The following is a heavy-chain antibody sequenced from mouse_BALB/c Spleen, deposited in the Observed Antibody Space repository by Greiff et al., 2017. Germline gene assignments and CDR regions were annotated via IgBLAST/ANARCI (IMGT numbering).Heavy chain of an antibody. CDR3: ARIYGYNPFAY. J-gene: IGHJ3*01. CDR1: GYAFTNYL. Sequence: VQLQQSGAELVRPGTSVKVSCKASGYAFTNYLIEWVKQRPGQGLEWIGVINPGSGGTNYNEKFKGKATLTADKSSSTAYMQLSSLTSDDSAVYFCARIYGYNPFAYWGQGTLVTVSA. D-gene: IGHD1-2*01. CDR2: INPGSGGT. V-gene: IGHV1-54*01.